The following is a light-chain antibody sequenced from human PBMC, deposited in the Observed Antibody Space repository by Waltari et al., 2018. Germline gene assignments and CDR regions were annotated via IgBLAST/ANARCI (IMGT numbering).Light chain of an antibody. Sequence: DIQLTQSPSSLSASVGGRVTITCRASESISLYLNWYQQKPGKAPNLLLYGASALRTGVPSGFSGSGSGIDFTLTITSLQPDDFAVYICQQSLTTPYTFGQGTKLE. V-gene: IGKV1-39*01. J-gene: IGKJ2*01. CDR2: GAS. CDR1: ESISLY. CDR3: QQSLTTPYT.